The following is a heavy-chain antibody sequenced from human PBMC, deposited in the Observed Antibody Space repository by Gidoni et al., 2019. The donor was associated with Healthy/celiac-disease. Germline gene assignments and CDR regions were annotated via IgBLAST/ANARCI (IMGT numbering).Heavy chain of an antibody. V-gene: IGHV4-30-4*01. D-gene: IGHD3-10*01. CDR3: ARDCSRITMVRGVLTRSNWFDP. CDR2: IYYSGST. J-gene: IGHJ5*02. Sequence: QVQLQESGPGLVKPSQTLSLTCTVSGGSISSGDYYWSWIRQPPGKGLEWIGYIYYSGSTYYNPSLKSRVTISVDTSKNQFSLKLSSVTAADTAVYYCARDCSRITMVRGVLTRSNWFDPWGQGTLVTVSS. CDR1: GGSISSGDYY.